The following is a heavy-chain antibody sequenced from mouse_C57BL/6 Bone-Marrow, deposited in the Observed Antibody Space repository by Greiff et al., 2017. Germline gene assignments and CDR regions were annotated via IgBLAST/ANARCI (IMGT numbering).Heavy chain of an antibody. Sequence: EVMLVESGGGLVQPKGSLKLSCAASGFSFNTYAMNWVRQAPGKGLEWVARIRSKSNNYATYYADSVKDRFTISRDDSESMLYLQMNNLKTEDTAMYYCVLLLPGFAYWGQGTLVTVSA. D-gene: IGHD1-1*01. CDR2: IRSKSNNYAT. J-gene: IGHJ3*01. CDR3: VLLLPGFAY. CDR1: GFSFNTYA. V-gene: IGHV10-1*01.